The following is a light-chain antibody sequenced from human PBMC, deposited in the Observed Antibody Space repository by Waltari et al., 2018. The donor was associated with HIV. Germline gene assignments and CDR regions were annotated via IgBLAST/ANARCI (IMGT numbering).Light chain of an antibody. CDR2: AAS. J-gene: IGKJ2*01. CDR1: RSVSSNY. Sequence: DNVLTQSPGTLSLSPGERATLSCRASRSVSSNYLTWYQQRPGQAPRLLIYAASTRATAIPDRFSGSGSGTDFTLTISRLEPEDFAVYYCQQYGTSPYTFGQGTKVEI. CDR3: QQYGTSPYT. V-gene: IGKV3-20*01.